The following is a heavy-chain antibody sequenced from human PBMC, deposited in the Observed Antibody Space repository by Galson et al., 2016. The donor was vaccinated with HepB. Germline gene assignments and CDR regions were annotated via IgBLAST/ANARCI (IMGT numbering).Heavy chain of an antibody. CDR1: GGSVTSGGYY. D-gene: IGHD2-8*01. V-gene: IGHV4-31*03. CDR2: ISYSGRA. Sequence: TLSLTCTVSGGSVTSGGYYWSWIRQHPGKGLEWIGYISYSGRADYNPSLKSRITISVDTSKNQFSLKLSSVTAANPAVYYCARSWLMGGYFDYWGQGTLVTVSS. CDR3: ARSWLMGGYFDY. J-gene: IGHJ4*02.